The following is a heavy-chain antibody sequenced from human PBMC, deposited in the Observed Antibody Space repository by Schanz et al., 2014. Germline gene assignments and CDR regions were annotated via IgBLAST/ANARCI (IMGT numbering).Heavy chain of an antibody. J-gene: IGHJ3*02. CDR3: ARRKHAFDI. CDR2: INTADTT. CDR1: GFTLSSYA. V-gene: IGHV3-23*04. Sequence: EVQLVESGGGLVQPGGSLRLSCAASGFTLSSYALSWVRQSPGKGLEWVSAINTADTTYYADSVKGRFTFSRDNSKNTLYLQMNSLRAEDTAVYYCARRKHAFDIWGQGTMVTVSS.